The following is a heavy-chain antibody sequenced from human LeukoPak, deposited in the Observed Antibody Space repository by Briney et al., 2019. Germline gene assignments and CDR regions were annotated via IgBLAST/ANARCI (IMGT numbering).Heavy chain of an antibody. CDR3: ARWGGTMVGH. V-gene: IGHV1-46*01. J-gene: IGHJ1*01. CDR1: GYTFTSYA. Sequence: ASVKVSCKASGYTFTSYAMNWVRQAPGQGLEWMGIINPSGGSTSYAQKFQGRVTVTRDMSTSTVYTELSSLRSEDTAVYYCARWGGTMVGHWGQGTLVTVSS. D-gene: IGHD3-10*01. CDR2: INPSGGST.